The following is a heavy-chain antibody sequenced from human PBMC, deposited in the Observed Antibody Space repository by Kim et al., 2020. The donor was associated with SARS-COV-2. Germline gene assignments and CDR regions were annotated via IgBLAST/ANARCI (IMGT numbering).Heavy chain of an antibody. D-gene: IGHD4-17*01. J-gene: IGHJ4*02. V-gene: IGHV1-69*04. CDR3: ARDLDYGDYKPIDY. Sequence: QKFQGRVQITADKYTSTAYMELSSLRSEDTAVYYCARDLDYGDYKPIDYWGQGTLVTVSS.